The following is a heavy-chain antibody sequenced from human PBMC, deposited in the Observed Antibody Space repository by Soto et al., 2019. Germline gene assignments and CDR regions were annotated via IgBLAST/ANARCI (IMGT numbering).Heavy chain of an antibody. CDR2: ISYDGSNK. Sequence: QVQLVESGGGVVQPGRSLRLSCAASGFTFSGYAMHWVRQAPGKGLEWVAVISYDGSNKYYADSVKGRFPISRDNSENTLYLQMTSLRTDDTAVYYCARSAANSIATASPGNDYWGQGTLVTVSS. CDR3: ARSAANSIATASPGNDY. J-gene: IGHJ4*02. CDR1: GFTFSGYA. D-gene: IGHD6-13*01. V-gene: IGHV3-30-3*01.